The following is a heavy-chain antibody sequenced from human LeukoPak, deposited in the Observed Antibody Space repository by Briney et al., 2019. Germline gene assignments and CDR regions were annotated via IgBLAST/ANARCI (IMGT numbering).Heavy chain of an antibody. CDR3: ARSTDCSSTSCYHTYFDL. CDR2: ISSSSSTI. CDR1: GFTFSSYS. V-gene: IGHV3-48*01. D-gene: IGHD2-2*01. J-gene: IGHJ2*01. Sequence: GGSLRLSCAASGFTFSSYSMNWVRQAPGKGLEWVSYISSSSSTIYYADSVKGRFTISRDNAKNSLYLQMNSLRAEDTAVYYCARSTDCSSTSCYHTYFDLWGRGTLVTVSS.